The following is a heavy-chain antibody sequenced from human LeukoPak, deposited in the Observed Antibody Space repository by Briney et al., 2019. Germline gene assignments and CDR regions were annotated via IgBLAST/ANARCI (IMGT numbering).Heavy chain of an antibody. V-gene: IGHV3-74*01. CDR1: GFTFSSYW. CDR3: ARGSPFPHYPLYFDY. Sequence: PGGSLRLSCAASGFTFSSYWMHWVRQAPGKGLVWVSRINSDGSSTSYADSVKGRFTISRDNAKNTLYLQMNSLRAEDTAVYYCARGSPFPHYPLYFDYWGQGTLVTVSS. D-gene: IGHD3-10*01. CDR2: INSDGSST. J-gene: IGHJ4*02.